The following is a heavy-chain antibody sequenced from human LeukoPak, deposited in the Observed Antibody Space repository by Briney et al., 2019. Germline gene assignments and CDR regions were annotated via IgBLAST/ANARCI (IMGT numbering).Heavy chain of an antibody. Sequence: GGSLRLSCAASGFTFSSYSMNWVRQAPGKGLEWVSSISSSSSYIYYADSVKGRFTISRDNAKNSLYLQMNSLRAEDTAVYYCARHGGLRPFDYWGQGTLVTVSS. CDR2: ISSSSSYI. V-gene: IGHV3-21*04. J-gene: IGHJ4*02. CDR1: GFTFSSYS. CDR3: ARHGGLRPFDY. D-gene: IGHD5-12*01.